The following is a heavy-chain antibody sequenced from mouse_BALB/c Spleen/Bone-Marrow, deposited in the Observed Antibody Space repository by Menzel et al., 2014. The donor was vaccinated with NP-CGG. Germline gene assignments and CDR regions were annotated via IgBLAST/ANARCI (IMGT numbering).Heavy chain of an antibody. J-gene: IGHJ3*01. D-gene: IGHD4-1*01. V-gene: IGHV4-1*02. CDR1: GFDFSRYW. Sequence: EVMLVESGGGLVQPGGSLKLSCAASGFDFSRYWMSWVRQAPGKGLEWIGEISPDSSTINYTPSLKDKFIISRDNAKNTLYLQMSKVRSEDTALYYCAPNWDRGFAYWGQGTLVTVSA. CDR3: APNWDRGFAY. CDR2: ISPDSSTI.